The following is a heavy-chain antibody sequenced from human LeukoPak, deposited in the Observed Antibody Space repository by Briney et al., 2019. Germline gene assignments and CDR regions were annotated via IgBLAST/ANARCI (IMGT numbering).Heavy chain of an antibody. Sequence: ASVKASCKASGYPFTSYAMNWVRQAPGQGLEWMGWINTDTGNPTYAQGFTGRFVFSLDTSVSTAYLQISSLKAEDTAVYYCAMFAYGSSWYPEICYWGQGTLVTVSS. CDR2: INTDTGNP. J-gene: IGHJ4*02. CDR3: AMFAYGSSWYPEICY. V-gene: IGHV7-4-1*02. CDR1: GYPFTSYA. D-gene: IGHD6-13*01.